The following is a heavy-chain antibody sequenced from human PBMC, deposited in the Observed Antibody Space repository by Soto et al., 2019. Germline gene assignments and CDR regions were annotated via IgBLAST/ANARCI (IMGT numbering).Heavy chain of an antibody. J-gene: IGHJ6*02. CDR3: ARDPNDYVWGSYRPQAHDV. CDR1: GLTFSSYA. V-gene: IGHV3-64*01. Sequence: EVQLVESGGGLVQPGGSLRLSCAASGLTFSSYAMHWVRQAPGKGLEYVSAISSNGGSTYYANSVKGRFTISRDNSKNTLYLQMGSLRAEDMAVYYCARDPNDYVWGSYRPQAHDVLGQGTTVTVSS. CDR2: ISSNGGST. D-gene: IGHD3-16*02.